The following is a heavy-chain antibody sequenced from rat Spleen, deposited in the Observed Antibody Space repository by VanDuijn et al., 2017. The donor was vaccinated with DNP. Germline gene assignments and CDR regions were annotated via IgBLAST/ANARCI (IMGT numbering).Heavy chain of an antibody. V-gene: IGHV3-1*01. J-gene: IGHJ2*01. CDR1: GYSITSNY. CDR2: ISYSGIT. D-gene: IGHD1-11*01. Sequence: EVQLQESGPGLVKPSQSLSLTCSVTGYSITSNYWGWIRKFPGNKMEWIGHISYSGITGYNPFLKSRLSITKDTSKNQFFLQLNSVTTEDIATYYCAKGPNFGGWSDYFDYWGQGVMVTVSS. CDR3: AKGPNFGGWSDYFDY.